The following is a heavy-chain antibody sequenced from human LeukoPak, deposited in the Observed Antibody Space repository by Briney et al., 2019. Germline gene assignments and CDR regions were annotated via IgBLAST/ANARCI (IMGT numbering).Heavy chain of an antibody. J-gene: IGHJ3*02. CDR3: ARGADAFDI. V-gene: IGHV4-34*01. Sequence: SETLSLTCAVYGGSFSGYYWSWIRQPPGKGLEWIGEINHSGSTNYNPSLKRRVTISVDTSKNQFSLKLSSVTAADTAVYYCARGADAFDIWGQGTMVTVSS. CDR2: INHSGST. CDR1: GGSFSGYY.